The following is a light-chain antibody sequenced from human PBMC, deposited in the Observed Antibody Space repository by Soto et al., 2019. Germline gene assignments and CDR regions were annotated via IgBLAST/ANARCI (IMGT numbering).Light chain of an antibody. CDR1: QGIITS. V-gene: IGKV1-9*01. Sequence: DIQLTQSPSFLSASVGDRVTITCRASQGIITSLAWYQQKPGKAPNLLIYGASTLQSGVPSRFSGSGSGTEFTLTISSLQPEDFATYYCQQLNSYPLTFVGGTEVEI. CDR2: GAS. J-gene: IGKJ4*01. CDR3: QQLNSYPLT.